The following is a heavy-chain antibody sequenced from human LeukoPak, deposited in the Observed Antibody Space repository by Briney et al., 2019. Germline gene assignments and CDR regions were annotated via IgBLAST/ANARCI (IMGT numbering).Heavy chain of an antibody. CDR1: GYTFTSYG. CDR2: ISAYNGNT. Sequence: EASVKVSCTASGYTFTSYGISWVRQAPGQGLEWMGWISAYNGNTNYAQKLQGRVTMTTDTSTSTAYMELRSLRSDDTAVYYCARLRFLEWLLGGYYYYMDVWGKGTTVTVSS. D-gene: IGHD3-3*01. V-gene: IGHV1-18*01. J-gene: IGHJ6*03. CDR3: ARLRFLEWLLGGYYYYMDV.